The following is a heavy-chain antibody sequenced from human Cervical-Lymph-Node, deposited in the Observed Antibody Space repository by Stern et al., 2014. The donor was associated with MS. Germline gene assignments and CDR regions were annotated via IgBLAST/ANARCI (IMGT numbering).Heavy chain of an antibody. D-gene: IGHD3-3*01. CDR1: GYSFSHYW. J-gene: IGHJ3*02. Sequence: EVQLVESGAEVKKPGESLKISCKGSGYSFSHYWIGWVRQMPGKGLEWMGMIYPGDFDTRYGPSLQGQVTISADKSINTAYLQWSSLKASDTAIYYCARRLTIFGVVYDAFDMWGQGTMVTVSS. CDR2: IYPGDFDT. V-gene: IGHV5-51*01. CDR3: ARRLTIFGVVYDAFDM.